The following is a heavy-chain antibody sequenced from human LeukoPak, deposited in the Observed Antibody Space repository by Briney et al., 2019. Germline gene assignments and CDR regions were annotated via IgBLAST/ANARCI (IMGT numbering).Heavy chain of an antibody. CDR2: INSDGDET. Sequence: PGGSLRLSCAASGFTFSTYAMNWVRQAPGKGLEWVSGINSDGDETYYADSVRGRFTISRDNSNNALYLQMDSLRAEDTAVYYCANWIGSSSRDYWGQGTLVTVSS. CDR1: GFTFSTYA. D-gene: IGHD6-6*01. CDR3: ANWIGSSSRDY. V-gene: IGHV3-23*01. J-gene: IGHJ4*02.